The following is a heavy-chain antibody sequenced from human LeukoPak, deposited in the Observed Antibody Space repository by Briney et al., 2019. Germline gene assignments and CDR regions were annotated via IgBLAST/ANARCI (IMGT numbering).Heavy chain of an antibody. CDR2: ISGSGGST. CDR3: AKRSNFWTGYLDY. CDR1: GFTFSSHV. V-gene: IGHV3-23*01. Sequence: GGSLRLSCTASGFTFSSHVMSWVRQAPGKGLEWVSVISGSGGSTYYADSVKGRFTISRDNPKDTLFLQMNSLRTEDTAVYYCAKRSNFWTGYLDYWGQGTLVTVSS. J-gene: IGHJ4*02. D-gene: IGHD3/OR15-3a*01.